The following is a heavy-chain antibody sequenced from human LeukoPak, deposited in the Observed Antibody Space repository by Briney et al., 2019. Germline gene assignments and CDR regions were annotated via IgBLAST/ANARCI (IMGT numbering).Heavy chain of an antibody. CDR1: GYTFTGYY. J-gene: IGHJ5*02. CDR2: INPNNGVT. D-gene: IGHD3-3*01. CDR3: ARRKSEKTYYDFWSGYYDWFDP. V-gene: IGHV1-2*02. Sequence: GASVKVSCKASGYTFTGYYMHWVRQAPGQGLEWMGWINPNNGVTNSAQKFQGRVTMTRDTSISTAYMELSRLRSDDTAVYYCARRKSEKTYYDFWSGYYDWFDPWGQGTLVTVSS.